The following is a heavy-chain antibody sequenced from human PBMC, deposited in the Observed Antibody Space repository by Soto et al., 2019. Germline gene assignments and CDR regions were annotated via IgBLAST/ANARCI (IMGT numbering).Heavy chain of an antibody. J-gene: IGHJ4*02. D-gene: IGHD3-22*01. CDR2: IYYSGST. CDR3: ARTRRFGYYDTPYYFDY. Sequence: SETLSLTCTVSGGSISSYYWSWTRQPPGKGLEWIGYIYYSGSTNYNPSLKSRVTISVDTSKNQFSLKLSSVTAADTAVYYCARTRRFGYYDTPYYFDYWGQGTLVTVSS. V-gene: IGHV4-59*01. CDR1: GGSISSYY.